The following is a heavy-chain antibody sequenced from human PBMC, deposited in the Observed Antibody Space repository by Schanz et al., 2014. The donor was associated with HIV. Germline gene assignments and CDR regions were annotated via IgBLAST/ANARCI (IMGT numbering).Heavy chain of an antibody. CDR3: ARDGTELGYNWFDP. V-gene: IGHV1-18*01. CDR2: ISTSNGNT. J-gene: IGHJ5*02. D-gene: IGHD7-27*01. CDR1: GYIFTSNG. Sequence: QVQLVQSGAEVKKPGASVRVSCKTSGYIFTSNGISWVRQAPGQGLEWMGWISTSNGNTNYAQKLQGRLTMTTDTSTSPAYMELRSLRSDDTAVYYCARDGTELGYNWFDPWGQGTLVTVSS.